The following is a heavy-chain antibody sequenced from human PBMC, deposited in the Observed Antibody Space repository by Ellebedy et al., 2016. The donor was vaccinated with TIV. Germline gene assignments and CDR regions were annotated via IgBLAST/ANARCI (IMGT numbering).Heavy chain of an antibody. D-gene: IGHD2-21*02. CDR3: AREVTASGWVDP. J-gene: IGHJ5*02. Sequence: GSLRLSCTVSRAFVNNYSWTWIRQPPGKGLGWIGHLFFNGSTTYNPSLKTRVTISVDTSNNKFSLNMKSVTAGDSAIYYCAREVTASGWVDPWGQGTLVIVSS. CDR1: RAFVNNYS. V-gene: IGHV4-59*02. CDR2: LFFNGST.